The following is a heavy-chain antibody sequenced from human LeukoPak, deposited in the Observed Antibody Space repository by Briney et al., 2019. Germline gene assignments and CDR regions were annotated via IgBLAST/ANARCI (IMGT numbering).Heavy chain of an antibody. CDR1: GFPFSSYW. Sequence: GGSLRLSCVASGFPFSSYWMTWVRQAPGKGLEWVANKKQDGSKKTYVDSVKGRFTISRDNAKNSLYLQMNSLRAEDTAIYYCTRVGYIDEGIDYWGQGTLVTVSS. CDR3: TRVGYIDEGIDY. CDR2: KKQDGSKK. J-gene: IGHJ4*02. D-gene: IGHD5-24*01. V-gene: IGHV3-7*04.